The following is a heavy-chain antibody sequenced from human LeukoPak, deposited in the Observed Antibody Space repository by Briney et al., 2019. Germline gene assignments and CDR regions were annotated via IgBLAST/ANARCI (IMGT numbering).Heavy chain of an antibody. CDR1: GYTFTGYY. V-gene: IGHV1-2*02. CDR2: INTNSGGT. Sequence: ASVSVSCKASGYTFTGYYMHWVRQAPGQGLERRGWINTNSGGTNYAQKFQGRVTLTRDTSISTAYMELSRLRSDDTAVYYCARDLRIAAAGPHRNWFDPWGQGTLVTVSS. D-gene: IGHD6-13*01. CDR3: ARDLRIAAAGPHRNWFDP. J-gene: IGHJ5*02.